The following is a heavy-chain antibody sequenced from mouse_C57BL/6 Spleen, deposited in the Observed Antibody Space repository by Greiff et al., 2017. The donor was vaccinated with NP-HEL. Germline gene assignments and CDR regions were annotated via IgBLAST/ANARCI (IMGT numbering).Heavy chain of an antibody. D-gene: IGHD4-1*01. V-gene: IGHV1-52*01. CDR2: IDPSDSET. J-gene: IGHJ2*01. CDR1: GYTFTSYW. CDR3: ARRWDDYFDY. Sequence: QVQLQQSGAELVRPGSSVKLSCKASGYTFTSYWMHWVKQRPIQGLEWIGNIDPSDSETHYNQKFKDKATLTVDKSSSTAYMQLSSLTSEDSAVYYCARRWDDYFDYWGQGTTLTVSS.